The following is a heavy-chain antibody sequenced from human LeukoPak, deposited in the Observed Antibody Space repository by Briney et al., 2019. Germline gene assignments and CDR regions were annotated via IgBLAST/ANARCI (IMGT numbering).Heavy chain of an antibody. J-gene: IGHJ4*02. CDR2: INHSGST. CDR1: GGSFSGYY. D-gene: IGHD4-23*01. Sequence: PSETLSLTCAVYGGSFSGYYWSWIRQPPGKGLEWIGEINHSGSTNYNPSLKSRVTISVDTSKNQFSLKLSSVTAADTAVYYCARYNYGGESYYFDYWGQGTLVTVSS. CDR3: ARYNYGGESYYFDY. V-gene: IGHV4-34*01.